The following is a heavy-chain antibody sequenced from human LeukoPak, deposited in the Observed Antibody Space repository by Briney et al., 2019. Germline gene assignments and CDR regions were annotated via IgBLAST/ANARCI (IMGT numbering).Heavy chain of an antibody. CDR3: ARDEMMDYADAFDI. J-gene: IGHJ3*02. CDR2: INPNSGGT. Sequence: GASVKVSCKASGYTFTGYYMHWVRQAPGQGLEWMGWINPNSGGTNYAQKFQGWVTMTRDTSISTAYMELSRLRSDDTAVYYCARDEMMDYADAFDIWGQGTMVTVSS. V-gene: IGHV1-2*04. CDR1: GYTFTGYY. D-gene: IGHD4-17*01.